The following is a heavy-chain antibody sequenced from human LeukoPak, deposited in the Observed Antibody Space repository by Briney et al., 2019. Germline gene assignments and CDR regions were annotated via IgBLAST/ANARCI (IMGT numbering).Heavy chain of an antibody. Sequence: GASVNVSCKASGYTFSTYYMHWVRQAPEQGLEWMGVINPSGGSTSYAQRFQGRVTMTRATSTSTFYMELSSLRSEDTAVYYCARHSLPGTTPFDYWGQGTLDTVSS. J-gene: IGHJ4*02. D-gene: IGHD1-1*01. CDR2: INPSGGST. V-gene: IGHV1-46*01. CDR3: ARHSLPGTTPFDY. CDR1: GYTFSTYY.